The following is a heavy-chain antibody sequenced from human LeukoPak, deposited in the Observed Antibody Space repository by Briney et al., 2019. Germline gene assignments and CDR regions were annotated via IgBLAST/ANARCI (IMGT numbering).Heavy chain of an antibody. Sequence: GGSLRLSCAASGFTVSSNYMSWVRQAPGRGLEWSSIIYSGGGTYYADAVKGRFTISRDNSKNTLYLQMNSLRAEDTAVYYCAKGHEWEAYYYYYYMDVWGKGTTVTISS. V-gene: IGHV3-66*02. CDR3: AKGHEWEAYYYYYYMDV. D-gene: IGHD1-26*01. CDR2: IYSGGGT. J-gene: IGHJ6*03. CDR1: GFTVSSNY.